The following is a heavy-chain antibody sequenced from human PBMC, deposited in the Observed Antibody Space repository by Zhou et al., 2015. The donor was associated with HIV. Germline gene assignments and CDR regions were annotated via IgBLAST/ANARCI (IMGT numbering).Heavy chain of an antibody. CDR3: ARGSRPARVGVNYDSSGYSGYFDL. Sequence: QVQLVQSGAEVKKPGSSVKVSCKASGGTFSSYAISWVRQAPGQGLEWMGGIIPIFGTANYAQKFQGRVTITADESTSTAYMELSSLRSEDTAVYYCARGSRPARVGVNYDSSGYSGYFDLWGRGTLVTVSS. D-gene: IGHD3-22*01. CDR1: GGTFSSYA. J-gene: IGHJ2*01. V-gene: IGHV1-69*12. CDR2: IIPIFGTA.